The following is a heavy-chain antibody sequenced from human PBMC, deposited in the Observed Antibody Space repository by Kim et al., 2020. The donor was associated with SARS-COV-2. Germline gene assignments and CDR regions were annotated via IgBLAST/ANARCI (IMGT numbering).Heavy chain of an antibody. CDR1: GFTFTSSA. Sequence: SVKVSCKASGFTFTSSAMQWVRQARGQRLEWIGWIVVGSGNTNYAQKFQERVTITRDMSTSTAYMELSSLRSEDTAVYYCAAGEVGATTWFDPWGQGTLVTVSS. V-gene: IGHV1-58*02. CDR3: AAGEVGATTWFDP. J-gene: IGHJ5*02. CDR2: IVVGSGNT. D-gene: IGHD1-26*01.